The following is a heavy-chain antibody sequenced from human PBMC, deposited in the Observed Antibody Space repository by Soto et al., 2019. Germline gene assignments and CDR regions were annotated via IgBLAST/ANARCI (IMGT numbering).Heavy chain of an antibody. Sequence: PSETLSLTCTVSGGSISSGGYYWSWIRQHPGKGLEWIGYIYYSGSTYFNPSLKSRLTISVDTSKNQFSLQLSSVSAADTAVYYCTRGQRWLQFGTAGSHWGQGTLVTVSS. D-gene: IGHD5-12*01. CDR3: TRGQRWLQFGTAGSH. J-gene: IGHJ4*02. CDR1: GGSISSGGYY. CDR2: IYYSGST. V-gene: IGHV4-31*03.